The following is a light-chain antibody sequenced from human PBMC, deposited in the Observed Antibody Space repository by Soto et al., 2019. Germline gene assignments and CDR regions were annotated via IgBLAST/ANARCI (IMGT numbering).Light chain of an antibody. CDR3: RQSYSNPRT. CDR1: QGLTNK. CDR2: AAA. J-gene: IGKJ1*01. V-gene: IGKV1-39*01. Sequence: DIPMPPTHPSPSPSVGDRVPITYRAGQGLTNKLNWYQQKPGGAAKLLIYAAASLQSGVPSGLCGSGSGTDFTLTISSLLHEDFAAYYCRQSYSNPRTFGLGTKVDIK.